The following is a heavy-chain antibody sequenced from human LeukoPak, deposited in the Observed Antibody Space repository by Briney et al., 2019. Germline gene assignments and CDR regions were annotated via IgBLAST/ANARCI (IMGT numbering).Heavy chain of an antibody. CDR2: LSHSGGDT. CDR1: GFTFANYA. J-gene: IGHJ6*02. V-gene: IGHV3-23*01. D-gene: IGHD3-10*01. CDR3: AKVPYSDYGSGRPPLDA. Sequence: GGSLRLSCAASGFTFANYALSWVRQAPGKGLEWASILSHSGGDTYYADSVKGRFTISRDNSKNTLYLQMNSLRAEDAAVYYCAKVPYSDYGSGRPPLDAWGQGTTVAISS.